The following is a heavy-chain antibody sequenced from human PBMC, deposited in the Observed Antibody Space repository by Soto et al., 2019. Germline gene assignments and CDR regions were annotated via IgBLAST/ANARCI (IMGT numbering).Heavy chain of an antibody. Sequence: EVQLLESGGGLVQPGGSLRLSCAASGFTFSSYAMSWVRQAPGKGLEWVSAISGSGGSTYYADSVKGRFTISRDNSMNTLYLQMNSLRAEDTAVYYCAKLGCSSTSCYCNYWGQGTLVTVSS. CDR2: ISGSGGST. CDR3: AKLGCSSTSCYCNY. D-gene: IGHD2-2*01. CDR1: GFTFSSYA. V-gene: IGHV3-23*01. J-gene: IGHJ4*02.